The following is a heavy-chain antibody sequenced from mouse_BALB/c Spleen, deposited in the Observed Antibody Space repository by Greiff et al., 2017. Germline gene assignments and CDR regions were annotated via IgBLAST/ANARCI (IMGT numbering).Heavy chain of an antibody. CDR2: IRSKSNNYAT. J-gene: IGHJ4*01. CDR3: VRQNYGNYYAMDY. V-gene: IGHV10-1*02. D-gene: IGHD1-1*01. Sequence: EVQGVESGGGLVQPKGSLKLSCAASGFTFNTYAMNWVRQAPGKGLEWVARIRSKSNNYATYYADSVKDRFTISRDDSQSMLYLQMNNLKTEDTAMYYCVRQNYGNYYAMDYWGQGTSVTVFS. CDR1: GFTFNTYA.